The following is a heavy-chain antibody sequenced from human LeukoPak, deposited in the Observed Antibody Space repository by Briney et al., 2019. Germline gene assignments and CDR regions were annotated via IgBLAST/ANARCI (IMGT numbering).Heavy chain of an antibody. D-gene: IGHD6-19*01. CDR2: ISYDGRNK. J-gene: IGHJ6*02. CDR1: GFTFSSYA. CDR3: ARYYSSGWYYYYGMDV. V-gene: IGHV3-30*04. Sequence: SGGSLRLSCAASGFTFSSYAMHWVRQAPGKGLEWVTVISYDGRNKYYADSVKGRFTISRDNSKNTLDLQMNSLRAEDTAVYYCARYYSSGWYYYYGMDVWGQGTTVTVSS.